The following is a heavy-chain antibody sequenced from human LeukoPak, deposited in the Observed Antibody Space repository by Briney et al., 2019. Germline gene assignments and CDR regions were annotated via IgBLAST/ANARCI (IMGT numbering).Heavy chain of an antibody. J-gene: IGHJ3*02. CDR1: GGSISSSSYY. Sequence: SETLSLTCTVSGGSISSSSYYWGWIGQPLGKGLEWIGSIVYSGSTYYNPSLKSRVTISADTSENQFSLKLSSVTAADTAVYYCARDTALFRAYDIWGQGTLVTVSS. CDR2: IVYSGST. CDR3: ARDTALFRAYDI. V-gene: IGHV4-39*02.